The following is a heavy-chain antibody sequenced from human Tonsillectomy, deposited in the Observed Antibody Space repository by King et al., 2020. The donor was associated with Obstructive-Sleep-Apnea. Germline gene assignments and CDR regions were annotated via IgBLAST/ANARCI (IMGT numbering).Heavy chain of an antibody. CDR3: VRFDGDFVQTTKPGWFDP. CDR2: IYPGDSDT. J-gene: IGHJ5*02. Sequence: QLVQSGAEVKKPGESLKISCKGSGYSFTNYWIGWVRQMPGKGLEWMVIIYPGDSDTRYRPSFQGQVTISADKSISTAYLQWSSLKASDTAMYYCVRFDGDFVQTTKPGWFDPWGQGTLVTVSS. D-gene: IGHD4-17*01. CDR1: GYSFTNYW. V-gene: IGHV5-51*01.